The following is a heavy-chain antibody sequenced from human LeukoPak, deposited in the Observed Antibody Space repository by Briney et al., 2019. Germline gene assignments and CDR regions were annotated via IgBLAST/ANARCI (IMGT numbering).Heavy chain of an antibody. V-gene: IGHV5-51*01. Sequence: GESLKISCKGSGYSFTSYWIGWVRQMPGKGLEWMGIIYPGDSDTRYSPSFQGQVTISVDKSISTAYLQWSSLKASDTAIYYCASPGVVLTSGFDYWGQGALVTVSS. CDR1: GYSFTSYW. D-gene: IGHD3-22*01. CDR3: ASPGVVLTSGFDY. CDR2: IYPGDSDT. J-gene: IGHJ4*02.